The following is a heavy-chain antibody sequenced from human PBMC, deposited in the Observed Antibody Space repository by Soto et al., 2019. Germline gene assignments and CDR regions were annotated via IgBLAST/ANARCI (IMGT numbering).Heavy chain of an antibody. CDR2: IYWDDDK. V-gene: IGHV2-5*02. Sequence: SGPTLVNPTQTLTLTCTFSGFSLSTSGVGVGWIRQPPGKALEWLALIYWDDDKRYSPSLKSRPTITKDTSKNQVVLTMTNMDPVDTATYYCAHIRNPPEIRIFDYWGQGTLVTVSS. D-gene: IGHD4-17*01. J-gene: IGHJ4*02. CDR3: AHIRNPPEIRIFDY. CDR1: GFSLSTSGVG.